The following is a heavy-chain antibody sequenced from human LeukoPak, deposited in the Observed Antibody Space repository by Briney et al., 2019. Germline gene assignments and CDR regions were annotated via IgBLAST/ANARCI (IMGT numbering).Heavy chain of an antibody. CDR2: ISYDGSNK. CDR3: ARGMRCSSTSCRDAFDI. CDR1: GFTFSSYA. J-gene: IGHJ3*02. V-gene: IGHV3-30*04. Sequence: GGSLRLSCAASGFTFSSYAMHWVRQAPGKGLEWVAVISYDGSNKYYADSVKGRFTIARDNSQNPLYLQMNSLRAEDTAVYYCARGMRCSSTSCRDAFDIWGQGTMVAVSS. D-gene: IGHD2-2*01.